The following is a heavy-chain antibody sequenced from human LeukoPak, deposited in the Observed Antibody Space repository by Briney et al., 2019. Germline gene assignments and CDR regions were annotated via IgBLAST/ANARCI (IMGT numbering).Heavy chain of an antibody. V-gene: IGHV4-34*01. CDR3: ARGHKERRPKFREGIGRYYYYYMDV. D-gene: IGHD1-1*01. Sequence: SETLSLTCAVYGGSFSGYYWSWVRQPPGKGLEWIGEINHSGSTNYNPSLKSRVTISVDTSKNQFSLKLSSVTAADTAVYYCARGHKERRPKFREGIGRYYYYYMDVWGKGTTVTVSS. CDR2: INHSGST. CDR1: GGSFSGYY. J-gene: IGHJ6*03.